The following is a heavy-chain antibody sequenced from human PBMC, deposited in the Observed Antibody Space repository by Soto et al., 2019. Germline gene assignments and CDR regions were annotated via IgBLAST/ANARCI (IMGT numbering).Heavy chain of an antibody. V-gene: IGHV3-73*01. CDR3: TRLPGFDCSGGSCLRRPFDY. D-gene: IGHD2-15*01. CDR2: IRSKANSYAT. CDR1: GFTFSGSA. Sequence: GGSLRLSCAASGFTFSGSAMHWVRQASGKGLEWVGRIRSKANSYATAYAASVKGRFTISRDDSKNTAYLQMNSLKTEDTAVYYCTRLPGFDCSGGSCLRRPFDYWGQGTLVTVSS. J-gene: IGHJ4*02.